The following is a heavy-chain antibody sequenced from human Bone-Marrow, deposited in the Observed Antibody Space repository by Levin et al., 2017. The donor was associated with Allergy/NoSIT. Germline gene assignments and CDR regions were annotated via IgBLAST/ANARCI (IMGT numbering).Heavy chain of an antibody. CDR1: GFSVTTSGVG. CDR2: IYWDDDK. Sequence: ESGPTLVKPTQTLTLTCTISGFSVTTSGVGVGWIRQPPGKALEWLALIYWDDDKRYSPSLKSRLTNTRDTSKNQVVLTVNDVGPADTATYSCARSPGEGSSWYFDFWGQGTLVTVSS. V-gene: IGHV2-5*02. D-gene: IGHD6-13*01. J-gene: IGHJ4*02. CDR3: ARSPGEGSSWYFDF.